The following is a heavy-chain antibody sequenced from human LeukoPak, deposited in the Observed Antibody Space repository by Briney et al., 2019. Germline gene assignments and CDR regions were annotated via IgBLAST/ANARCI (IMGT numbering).Heavy chain of an antibody. V-gene: IGHV4-59*01. CDR1: GGSISSYY. CDR2: IYYSGST. CDR3: ARGGDYGDYDDGPLLDY. Sequence: PSETLSLTCTVSGGSISSYYWSWIRQPPGKGLEWIGYIYYSGSTNYNPPFKSRVTISVDTSKNQFSLKLSSVTAADTAVYYCARGGDYGDYDDGPLLDYWGQGTLVTVSS. D-gene: IGHD4-17*01. J-gene: IGHJ4*02.